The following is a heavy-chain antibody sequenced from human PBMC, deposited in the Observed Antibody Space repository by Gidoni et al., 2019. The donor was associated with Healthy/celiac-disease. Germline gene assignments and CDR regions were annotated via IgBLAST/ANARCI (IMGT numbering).Heavy chain of an antibody. D-gene: IGHD3-9*01. CDR1: GFTFSSYS. CDR2: ISSSSSYI. V-gene: IGHV3-21*01. CDR3: ARERGYDILTGDYYYYGMDV. Sequence: EVQLVESGGGLVKPGGSLRLSCAASGFTFSSYSMNWVRQAPGKGLELVSSISSSSSYIYYADSVKGRFTISRDNAKNSLYLQMNSLRAEDTAVYYCARERGYDILTGDYYYYGMDVWGQGTTVTVSS. J-gene: IGHJ6*02.